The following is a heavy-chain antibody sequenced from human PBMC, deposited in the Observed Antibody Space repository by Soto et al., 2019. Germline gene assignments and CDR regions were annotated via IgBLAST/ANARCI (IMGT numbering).Heavy chain of an antibody. CDR1: GYTFTSYG. Sequence: ASVKVSCKASGYTFTSYGISWVRQAPGQGLEWMGWISAYNGNTNYAQKLQGRVTMTTDTSTSTAYMELRSLRSDDTAVYYCARVLSSLYYYYGMDVWGQGTTVTVSS. V-gene: IGHV1-18*01. CDR3: ARVLSSLYYYYGMDV. D-gene: IGHD2-2*01. CDR2: ISAYNGNT. J-gene: IGHJ6*02.